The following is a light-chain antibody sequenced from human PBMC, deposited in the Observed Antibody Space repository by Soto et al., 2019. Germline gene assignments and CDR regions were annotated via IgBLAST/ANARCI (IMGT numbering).Light chain of an antibody. Sequence: QSVLTQPPSVSGAPGQNVTISCTGSSSNIGARYDVHWYQQLPGTAPKLLIYSNRNRPSGVSDRFSGSKSGTSASLAITGLRAEDGADYYCQSYDSSLNIWVFGGGTQLTVL. CDR2: SNR. J-gene: IGLJ3*02. CDR1: SSNIGARYD. CDR3: QSYDSSLNIWV. V-gene: IGLV1-40*01.